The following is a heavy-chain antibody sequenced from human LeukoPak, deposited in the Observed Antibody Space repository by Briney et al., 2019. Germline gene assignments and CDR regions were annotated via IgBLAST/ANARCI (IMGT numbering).Heavy chain of an antibody. J-gene: IGHJ4*02. CDR1: GGSISSSSYY. V-gene: IGHV4-39*07. D-gene: IGHD5-18*01. CDR2: IYYSGST. CDR3: ARDSGYSYGPSDY. Sequence: SETLSLTCTVSGGSISSSSYYWGWIRQPPGKGLEWIGSIYYSGSTYYNPSLKSRVTISVDTSKDQFSLKLSSVTAADTAVYYCARDSGYSYGPSDYWGQGTLVTVSS.